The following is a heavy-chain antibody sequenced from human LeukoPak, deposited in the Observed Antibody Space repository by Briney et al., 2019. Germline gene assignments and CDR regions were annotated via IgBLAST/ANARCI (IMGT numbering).Heavy chain of an antibody. CDR3: AREGPRGNSQFDY. Sequence: GGSLRLSCAASGFTLSSYPMHWVRQAPGKGLEWLAVIAYDGSITLYTDSVKGRFTISRDNSKNTLYLQMNSLRAEDTAVYYCAREGPRGNSQFDYWGQGTLVTVSS. CDR1: GFTLSSYP. J-gene: IGHJ4*02. CDR2: IAYDGSIT. V-gene: IGHV3-30-3*01. D-gene: IGHD2/OR15-2a*01.